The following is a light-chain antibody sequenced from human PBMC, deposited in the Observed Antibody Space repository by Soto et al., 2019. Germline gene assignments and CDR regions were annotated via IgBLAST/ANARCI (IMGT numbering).Light chain of an antibody. CDR1: QSFGTN. CDR2: GTS. CDR3: QKYDTWPLT. J-gene: IGKJ4*01. V-gene: IGKV3-15*01. Sequence: DIVLTQSPVTLSVSPGEGATLSCRASQSFGTNLGWYQQKSGQAPRLLIYGTSIRATGIPARFSGSGSGTEFNLTISSLQSEDLAVYYCQKYDTWPLTFGGGTKVDIK.